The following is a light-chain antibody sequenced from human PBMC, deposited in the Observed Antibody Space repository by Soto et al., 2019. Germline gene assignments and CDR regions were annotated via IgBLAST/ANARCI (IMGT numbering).Light chain of an antibody. CDR3: QQYGSSPPIN. V-gene: IGKV3-20*01. Sequence: EIVLTQSPGTLSLSPGERATLSCRASQSVSSSYLAWYQQKPGQAPRLLIYGASSRATGIPDRFSGSGSGTDLALTISILEPEDFAVYYCQQYGSSPPINCGQETRLEIK. J-gene: IGKJ5*01. CDR1: QSVSSSY. CDR2: GAS.